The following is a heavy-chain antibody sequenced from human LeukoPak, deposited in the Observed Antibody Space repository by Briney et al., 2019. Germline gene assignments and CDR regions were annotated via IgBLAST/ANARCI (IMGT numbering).Heavy chain of an antibody. V-gene: IGHV3-23*01. Sequence: GGSLRLSCAASGFTFSSYGMSWVRQAPGKGLEWVSAISGSGGSTYYADSVKGRFTISRDNSKNTLYLQMNSLRAEDTAVYYCAKVGTYYGSGSYDYWGQGTLVTVSS. CDR2: ISGSGGST. CDR3: AKVGTYYGSGSYDY. D-gene: IGHD3-10*01. CDR1: GFTFSSYG. J-gene: IGHJ4*02.